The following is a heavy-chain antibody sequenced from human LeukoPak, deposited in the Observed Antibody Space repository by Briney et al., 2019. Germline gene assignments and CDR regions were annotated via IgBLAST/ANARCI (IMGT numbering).Heavy chain of an antibody. D-gene: IGHD4-4*01. J-gene: IGHJ4*02. CDR1: GFTVSSNY. Sequence: GGSLRLSCAASGFTVSSNYMSWVRQAPGKGLEWISYITSSSTTIYYADSMKGRFIISRDNAKNSLYLQMNSLRDEDTAVYYCARISNYHFDYWGQGALVTVSS. CDR2: ITSSSTTI. V-gene: IGHV3-48*02. CDR3: ARISNYHFDY.